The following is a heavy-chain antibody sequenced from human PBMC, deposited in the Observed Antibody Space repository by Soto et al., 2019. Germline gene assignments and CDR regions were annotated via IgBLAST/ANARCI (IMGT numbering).Heavy chain of an antibody. J-gene: IGHJ6*02. CDR1: GGSISSGGYY. CDR3: ARDSSSWYSGMDV. Sequence: QVQLQESGPGLVKPSQTLSLTCTVSGGSISSGGYYWSWIRQHPGKGLEWIGYIYYSGSTYYNPSLTSRVTISVDTSKNQFSLKLSSVTAADTAVYYCARDSSSWYSGMDVWGQGTTVTVSS. V-gene: IGHV4-31*03. D-gene: IGHD6-13*01. CDR2: IYYSGST.